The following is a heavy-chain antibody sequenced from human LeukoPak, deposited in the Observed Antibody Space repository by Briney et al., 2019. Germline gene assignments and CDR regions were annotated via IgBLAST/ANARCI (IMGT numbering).Heavy chain of an antibody. J-gene: IGHJ4*02. Sequence: GGSLRLSCAASGFTFSSYGMHWVRQAPGKGLVWVSRINSDGSSTSYADSVKGRFTISRDNAKNTLYLQMNSLRAEDTAVYYCARVKDYGDPFDYWGQGTLVTVSS. CDR2: INSDGSST. D-gene: IGHD4-17*01. V-gene: IGHV3-74*01. CDR1: GFTFSSYG. CDR3: ARVKDYGDPFDY.